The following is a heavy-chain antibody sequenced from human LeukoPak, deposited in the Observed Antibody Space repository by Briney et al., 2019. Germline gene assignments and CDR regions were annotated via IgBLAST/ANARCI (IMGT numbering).Heavy chain of an antibody. D-gene: IGHD6-19*01. Sequence: GGSLRPSCVTSGITFSSYAMDWVRQAPGTGLAWVASISYGGTNKYYADSVKGRFTTSRDDSKNTLYLQMNSLRSEDTAVYYCATSVSVAENAFDIWGQGGMVTVSS. V-gene: IGHV3-30*04. CDR1: GITFSSYA. J-gene: IGHJ3*02. CDR3: ATSVSVAENAFDI. CDR2: ISYGGTNK.